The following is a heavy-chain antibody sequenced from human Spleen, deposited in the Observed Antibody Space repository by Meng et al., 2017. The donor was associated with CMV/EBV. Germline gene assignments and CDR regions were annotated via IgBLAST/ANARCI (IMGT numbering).Heavy chain of an antibody. J-gene: IGHJ2*01. V-gene: IGHV4-61*01. CDR2: IYYSGNS. CDR3: ARGRLGLGGDL. CDR1: GGSVSSGSSY. D-gene: IGHD3-16*01. Sequence: CTVSGGSVSSGSSYWTWIRQPPGKGLEWIGYIYYSGNSKYNPSLTSRVIMSVDTSRNQFSLKLSSATAADTAVYYCARGRLGLGGDLWGRGTLVTVSS.